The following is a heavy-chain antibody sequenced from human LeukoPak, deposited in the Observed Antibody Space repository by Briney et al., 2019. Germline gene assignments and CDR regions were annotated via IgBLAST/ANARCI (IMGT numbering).Heavy chain of an antibody. Sequence: PGGSLRLSCAASGFTFNDHAMYWVRHPPGKGLEWVSGINWNSDKIGYADSVKGRFTISRDDAKNSLFLQMNSLRAEDTALYYCARASYYYDTTGLGAVDIWGQGTRVTVSS. D-gene: IGHD3-22*01. CDR2: INWNSDKI. J-gene: IGHJ3*02. CDR1: GFTFNDHA. V-gene: IGHV3-9*01. CDR3: ARASYYYDTTGLGAVDI.